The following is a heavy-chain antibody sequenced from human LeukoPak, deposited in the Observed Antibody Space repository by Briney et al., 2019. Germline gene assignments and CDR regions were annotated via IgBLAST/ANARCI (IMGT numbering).Heavy chain of an antibody. J-gene: IGHJ6*04. Sequence: GGSLRLSCAASGFTVSSNSMSWVRQAPGKGLEWVSVIYSGGSTYYADSVTGRLTISRDNSKNTLYLQMNSLRAEDTAVYYCARQDVFYGSGSYHPTTMDVWGKGTTVTVSS. V-gene: IGHV3-53*01. D-gene: IGHD3-10*01. CDR2: IYSGGST. CDR3: ARQDVFYGSGSYHPTTMDV. CDR1: GFTVSSNS.